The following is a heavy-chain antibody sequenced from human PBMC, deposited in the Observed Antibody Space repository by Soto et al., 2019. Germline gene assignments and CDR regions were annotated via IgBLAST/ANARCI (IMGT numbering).Heavy chain of an antibody. CDR1: GFTFSSYS. Sequence: GWSLRLSCAASGFTFSSYSMNWVRQAPGKGLEWVSSISSSSSYIYYATSVKGRFTISRDNSKNTLYVQMNSMKAEVTAVYYCARHHASVEWYPFDYWGQGTVVTVSS. CDR2: ISSSSSYI. J-gene: IGHJ4*02. CDR3: ARHHASVEWYPFDY. V-gene: IGHV3-21*04. D-gene: IGHD3-3*01.